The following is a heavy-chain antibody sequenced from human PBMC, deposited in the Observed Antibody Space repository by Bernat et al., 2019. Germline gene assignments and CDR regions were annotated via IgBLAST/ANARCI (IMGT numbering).Heavy chain of an antibody. Sequence: QVQLVESGGGLVQPGGSLRLSCAASGFTFSDYSMHWIRQAPGKGLEWVAFISCDGSYKYYADSVKGRFTISRDNAKNTLYLQMNSLRAEDTAVYYCATCAALGAPYMDYWGQGTPVTVSS. CDR3: ATCAALGAPYMDY. CDR1: GFTFSDYS. V-gene: IGHV3-30*04. D-gene: IGHD6-25*01. CDR2: ISCDGSYK. J-gene: IGHJ4*02.